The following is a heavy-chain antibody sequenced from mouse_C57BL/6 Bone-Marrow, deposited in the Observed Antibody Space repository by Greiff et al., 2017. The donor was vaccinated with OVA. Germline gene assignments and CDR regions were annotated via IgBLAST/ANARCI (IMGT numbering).Heavy chain of an antibody. Sequence: DVKLVESGGGLVKPGGSLKLSCAASGFTFSDYGMHWVRQAPEKGLEWVAYISSGSSTIYYADTVKGRFTISRDNAKNTLFLQMTSLRSEDTAMYYCARRSHRDLCAYWGQGTLVTVSA. CDR1: GFTFSDYG. CDR3: ARRSHRDLCAY. V-gene: IGHV5-17*01. J-gene: IGHJ3*01. CDR2: ISSGSSTI. D-gene: IGHD3-1*01.